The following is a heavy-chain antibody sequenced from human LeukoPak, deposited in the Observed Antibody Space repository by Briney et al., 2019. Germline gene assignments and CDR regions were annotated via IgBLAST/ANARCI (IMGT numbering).Heavy chain of an antibody. J-gene: IGHJ4*02. V-gene: IGHV4-59*01. CDR3: ARGNKKRGGDCKGFDY. Sequence: SETLSLTCTVSGGSISSYYWSWIRQHPGKGLEWIGYIYYSGSTNYNPSLKSRVTISVDTSKNQFSLKLSSVTAADTAVYYCARGNKKRGGDCKGFDYWGQGTLVTVSS. D-gene: IGHD2-21*02. CDR1: GGSISSYY. CDR2: IYYSGST.